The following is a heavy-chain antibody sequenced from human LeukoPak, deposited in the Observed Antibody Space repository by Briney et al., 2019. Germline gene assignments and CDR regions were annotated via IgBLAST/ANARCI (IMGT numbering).Heavy chain of an antibody. D-gene: IGHD6-19*01. CDR2: IKSKTDGGTT. CDR3: TTVAGLLKRIPLKTGYSSGWAIEGY. V-gene: IGHV3-15*01. Sequence: GGSLRLSCAASGFTFSSYAMSWVRQAPGKGLEWVGRIKSKTDGGTTDYAAPVKGRFTISRDDSKNTLYLQMNSLKTEDTAVYYCTTVAGLLKRIPLKTGYSSGWAIEGYWGQGTLVTVSS. J-gene: IGHJ4*02. CDR1: GFTFSSYA.